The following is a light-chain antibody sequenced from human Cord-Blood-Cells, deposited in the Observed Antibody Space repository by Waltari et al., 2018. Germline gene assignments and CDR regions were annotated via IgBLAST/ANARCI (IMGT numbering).Light chain of an antibody. J-gene: IGKJ2*01. CDR3: QQYNNWPPVYT. Sequence: ELVMTQSPATPSVSPGERAPLSCRASQSVSSNLAWYQQKPGQAPRLLIYGASTRATGIPARFSGSGSGTEFTLTISSLQSEDFAVYYCQQYNNWPPVYTFGQGTKLEIK. V-gene: IGKV3-15*01. CDR2: GAS. CDR1: QSVSSN.